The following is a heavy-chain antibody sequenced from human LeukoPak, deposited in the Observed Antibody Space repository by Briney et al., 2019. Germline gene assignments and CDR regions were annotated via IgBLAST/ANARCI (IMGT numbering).Heavy chain of an antibody. CDR3: ARAGTD. V-gene: IGHV4-59*01. CDR2: TYYSGST. J-gene: IGHJ4*02. CDR1: GGSISSYY. Sequence: SETLSLTCTVSGGSISSYYWSWIRQPPGKGLEWIGYTYYSGSTNYNPSLKSRVTISVDTSKNQFSLKLSSVTAADTAVYYCARAGTDWGQGTLVTVSS. D-gene: IGHD3-10*01.